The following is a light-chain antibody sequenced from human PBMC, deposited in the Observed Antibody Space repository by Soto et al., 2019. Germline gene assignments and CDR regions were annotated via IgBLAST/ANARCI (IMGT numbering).Light chain of an antibody. V-gene: IGKV1-5*01. CDR3: QQHDGF. CDR1: QNINTW. Sequence: DMQMTQSPSTLSASVGDRVTITCRVRQNINTWLAWYQQKPGGAPKLLIYGASNLESGVPSRFSGSGSGTEFTLTISSLQPDDFSTYYCQQHDGFFGQGTKLEIK. CDR2: GAS. J-gene: IGKJ2*01.